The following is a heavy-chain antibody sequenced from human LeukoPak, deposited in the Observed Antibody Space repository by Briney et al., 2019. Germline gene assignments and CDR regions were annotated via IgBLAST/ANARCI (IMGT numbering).Heavy chain of an antibody. CDR1: GFTFSSYA. D-gene: IGHD3-3*01. J-gene: IGHJ4*02. V-gene: IGHV3-23*01. Sequence: GGSLRLSCAASGFTFSSYAMSWVRQAPGKGLEWVSAISGSGGSTYYADSVKGRFTISRDNSKNTLYLQMNSLRAEDTAVYYCAKVGADYDFWSGYTYYFDYWGQGTLVTVSS. CDR2: ISGSGGST. CDR3: AKVGADYDFWSGYTYYFDY.